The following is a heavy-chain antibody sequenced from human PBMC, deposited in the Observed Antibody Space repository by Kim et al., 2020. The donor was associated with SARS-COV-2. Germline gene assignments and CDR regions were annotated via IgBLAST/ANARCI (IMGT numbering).Heavy chain of an antibody. D-gene: IGHD3-22*01. CDR3: ARLQNYYDTSVYRVDEFDI. Sequence: GGSLRLSCSASGFTFSSYAMHWVRQAPGKGLEYVSGISSNGGSTYYADSVKGRFSISRDNSKNTLYLQMSSLRAEDTAVYYCARLQNYYDTSVYRVDEFDIWGQGTMVIVSS. J-gene: IGHJ3*02. CDR1: GFTFSSYA. V-gene: IGHV3-64D*09. CDR2: ISSNGGST.